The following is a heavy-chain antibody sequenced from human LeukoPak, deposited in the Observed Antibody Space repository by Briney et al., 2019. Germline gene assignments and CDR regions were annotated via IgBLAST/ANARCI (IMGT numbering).Heavy chain of an antibody. Sequence: PGGSLRLSCAASGFTFSSYGMSWGRQAPGKGLEWVSAISGSGGSTYYADSVKGRFTIFRDNSKNTLYLQMNSLRAEDTAVYYCAKDLKSGRFGDPLDYWGQGTLVTVSS. CDR3: AKDLKSGRFGDPLDY. V-gene: IGHV3-23*01. J-gene: IGHJ4*02. D-gene: IGHD3-10*01. CDR1: GFTFSSYG. CDR2: ISGSGGST.